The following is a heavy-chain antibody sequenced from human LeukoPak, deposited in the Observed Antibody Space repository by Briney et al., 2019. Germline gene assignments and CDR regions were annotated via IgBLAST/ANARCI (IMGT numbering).Heavy chain of an antibody. CDR2: IYPRDSDT. CDR1: GYSFISFW. J-gene: IGHJ4*02. CDR3: ARHVGATGEIDF. V-gene: IGHV5-51*01. D-gene: IGHD1-26*01. Sequence: GESLKISCQGSGYSFISFWIGCVRQMPGKGLEWMGIIYPRDSDTRYSPSFQGQVTISADKSTSTAYLQWSSLKASDTAMYYCARHVGATGEIDFWGQGALVTVSS.